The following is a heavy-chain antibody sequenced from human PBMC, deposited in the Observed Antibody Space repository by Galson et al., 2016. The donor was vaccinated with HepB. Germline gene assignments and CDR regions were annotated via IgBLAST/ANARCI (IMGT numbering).Heavy chain of an antibody. CDR2: IYYSGTT. CDR3: ARGRGGSGSPFDH. D-gene: IGHD6-19*01. CDR1: YF. Sequence: YFWSWIRQPPGKGLEWIAYIYYSGTTNYNPSLKSRVTISVDTSKNQFSLKLSSVTAADTAVYYCARGRGGSGSPFDHWGQGTLVPVSS. V-gene: IGHV4-59*01. J-gene: IGHJ4*02.